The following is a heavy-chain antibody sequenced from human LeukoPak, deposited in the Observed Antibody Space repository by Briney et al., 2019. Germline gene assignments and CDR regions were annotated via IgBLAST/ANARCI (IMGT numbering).Heavy chain of an antibody. CDR1: GGSFSGYY. Sequence: PSETLSLTCAVYGGSFSGYYWSWIRQPPGKGLEWIGYIYYSGSTYYNPSLKSRVTISVDTSKNQFSLKLSSVTAADTAVYYCARDFPYCSGGSCERYYGMDVWGQGTLVTVSS. J-gene: IGHJ6*02. V-gene: IGHV4-34*09. D-gene: IGHD2-15*01. CDR2: IYYSGST. CDR3: ARDFPYCSGGSCERYYGMDV.